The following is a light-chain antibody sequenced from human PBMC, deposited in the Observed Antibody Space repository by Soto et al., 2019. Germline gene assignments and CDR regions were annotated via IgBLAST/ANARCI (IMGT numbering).Light chain of an antibody. Sequence: EIVLTQSPGNLSLSPGERATLSCRASQSVSSGYLAWYQQKPGQAPRLLIYGASNRANGIPGRFSGSGSGTDFTLTISRLEPEDFAVYYCQQYGGSPFTFGQGTKLETK. J-gene: IGKJ2*01. CDR2: GAS. CDR1: QSVSSGY. CDR3: QQYGGSPFT. V-gene: IGKV3-20*01.